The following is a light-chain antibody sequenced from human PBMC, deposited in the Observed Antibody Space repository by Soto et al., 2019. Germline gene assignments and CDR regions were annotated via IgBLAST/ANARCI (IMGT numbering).Light chain of an antibody. CDR3: SSSSTSTTLYV. CDR1: SSDIGDYNY. CDR2: EVS. Sequence: QSALTQPASVSGSPGQSITISCTGTSSDIGDYNYVSWYQQHPGKVPKLIIFEVSTRPSGVSNRFSGSKSGNTASLTISGLQADDEADYYCSSSSTSTTLYVFGTGTKVTVL. J-gene: IGLJ1*01. V-gene: IGLV2-14*01.